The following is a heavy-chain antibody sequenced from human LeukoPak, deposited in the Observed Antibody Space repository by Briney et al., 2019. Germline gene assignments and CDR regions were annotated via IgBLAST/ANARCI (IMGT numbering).Heavy chain of an antibody. CDR2: ISWNSGSI. CDR3: AKDIRDIAAAGTWDYYYGMDV. CDR1: GFTFDDYA. Sequence: RPGRSLRLSCAASGFTFDDYAMHWVRQAPGKGLEWVSGISWNSGSIGYADSVKGRFTISRDNAKNSLYLQMNSLRAEDTALYYCAKDIRDIAAAGTWDYYYGMDVWGQGTTVTVSS. D-gene: IGHD6-13*01. J-gene: IGHJ6*02. V-gene: IGHV3-9*01.